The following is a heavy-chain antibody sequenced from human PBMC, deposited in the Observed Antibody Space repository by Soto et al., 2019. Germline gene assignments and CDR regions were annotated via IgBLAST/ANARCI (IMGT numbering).Heavy chain of an antibody. J-gene: IGHJ4*02. CDR1: GFTFSSYA. CDR3: AKPPDYNGNDY. D-gene: IGHD1-20*01. CDR2: VSGSGGSA. V-gene: IGHV3-23*01. Sequence: EVPLLESVGGLVQPGGSLRLSCAASGFTFSSYAMSWVRQAPGTGLELISAVSGSGGSAYYADSVKGRFTISSDNSTDTLYLQLNNLRAEDTAVYYCAKPPDYNGNDYWGPGTLVTVSS.